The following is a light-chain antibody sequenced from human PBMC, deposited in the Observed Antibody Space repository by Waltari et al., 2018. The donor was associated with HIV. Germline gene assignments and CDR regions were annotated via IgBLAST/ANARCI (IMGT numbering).Light chain of an antibody. J-gene: IGLJ2*01. CDR3: NSYGGNINFT. Sequence: QSALTQPPSASGSPGQSVTISCTGISSDPAVYNYVSWYQQHPDKAPKLIIYEVNKRPSGVPDRFSGSKSGNTASLTVSGLQAEDEAEYYCNSYGGNINFTFGGGTKLTVL. CDR2: EVN. V-gene: IGLV2-8*01. CDR1: SSDPAVYNY.